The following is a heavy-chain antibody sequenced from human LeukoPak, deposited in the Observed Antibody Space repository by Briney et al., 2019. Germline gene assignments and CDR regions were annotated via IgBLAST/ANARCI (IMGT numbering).Heavy chain of an antibody. J-gene: IGHJ5*02. CDR3: AREIMVRGVTDFNWFDP. V-gene: IGHV3-23*01. CDR2: ISGSDGNI. Sequence: GGSLRLSCAACGFTFSTYDMSWVRHAPGKALEWVSAISGSDGNIYYANSVKGRFTISRDNANKTLYLQMNSFKAEDTAVYYCAREIMVRGVTDFNWFDPWGQGTLVTVSS. D-gene: IGHD3-10*01. CDR1: GFTFSTYD.